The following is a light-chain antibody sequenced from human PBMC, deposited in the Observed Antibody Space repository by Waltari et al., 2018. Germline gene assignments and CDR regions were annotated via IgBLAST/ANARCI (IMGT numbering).Light chain of an antibody. CDR3: AAWDASLNGPV. V-gene: IGLV1-44*01. CDR1: SSTTGSNT. J-gene: IGLJ2*01. Sequence: VLTQPPPASGTPGQRGTLSCSGSSSTTGSNTVTWYQQPPGTAPKLLIYRNNQRPSGVPDRFSGSKSGTSASLAISGLQSEDEADYYCAAWDASLNGPVFAGGTKLTVL. CDR2: RNN.